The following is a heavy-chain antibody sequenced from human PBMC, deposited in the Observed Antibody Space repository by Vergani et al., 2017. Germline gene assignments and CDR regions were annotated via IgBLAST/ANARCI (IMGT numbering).Heavy chain of an antibody. CDR1: GFTFSSYS. CDR2: ISSSSSYI. CDR3: ARDSVRSGYYPDDFDI. D-gene: IGHD3-22*01. Sequence: EVQLVESGGGLVKPGGSLRLSCAASGFTFSSYSMNWVRQAPGKGLEWVSSISSSSSYIYYAGSVKGRFTISRDNAKNSLYLQMNSLRAEDTAVYYCARDSVRSGYYPDDFDIWGQGTMVTVSS. J-gene: IGHJ3*02. V-gene: IGHV3-21*01.